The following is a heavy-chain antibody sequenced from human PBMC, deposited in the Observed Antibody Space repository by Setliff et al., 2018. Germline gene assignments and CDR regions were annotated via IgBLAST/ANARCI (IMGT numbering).Heavy chain of an antibody. CDR3: AREGKEGFGELPDYYYYYMDV. Sequence: GSLRLSCAASGFIFSDYYMSWIRQAPGKELECISYITSSGNTIYYADSVKGRFTISRDSAKNALYLQMNSLRAEDTAVYYCAREGKEGFGELPDYYYYYMDVWGKGTTVT. J-gene: IGHJ6*03. CDR1: GFIFSDYY. V-gene: IGHV3-11*04. CDR2: ITSSGNTI. D-gene: IGHD3-10*01.